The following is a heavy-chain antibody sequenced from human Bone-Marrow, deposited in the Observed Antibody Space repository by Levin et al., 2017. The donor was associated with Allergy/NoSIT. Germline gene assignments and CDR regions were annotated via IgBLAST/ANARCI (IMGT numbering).Heavy chain of an antibody. CDR2: ISWDGDNT. V-gene: IGHV3-43*01. Sequence: SCAASGFTFDDYTMHWVRQPPGKGLEWVSLISWDGDNTFYADSVKGRFTISRDNSKNSLYLQMNSLKTEDTALYYCAKDIGTSGWAGFDYWGQGTLVTVSS. CDR3: AKDIGTSGWAGFDY. D-gene: IGHD6-19*01. CDR1: GFTFDDYT. J-gene: IGHJ4*02.